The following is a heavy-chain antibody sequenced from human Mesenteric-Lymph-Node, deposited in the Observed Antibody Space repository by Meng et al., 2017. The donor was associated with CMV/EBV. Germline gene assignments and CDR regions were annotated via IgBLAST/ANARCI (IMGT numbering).Heavy chain of an antibody. CDR2: IIGSGAAS. CDR1: EFTFSSYT. Sequence: GESLKISCAASEFTFSSYTMIWVRQAPGKGLEWVSAIIGSGAASYYADSVKGRFTISRDNSKKTLYLQMNSLRVEHTALYYCARENDYRNYFDQWGQGTLVTVSS. CDR3: ARENDYRNYFDQ. V-gene: IGHV3-23*01. D-gene: IGHD4-11*01. J-gene: IGHJ4*02.